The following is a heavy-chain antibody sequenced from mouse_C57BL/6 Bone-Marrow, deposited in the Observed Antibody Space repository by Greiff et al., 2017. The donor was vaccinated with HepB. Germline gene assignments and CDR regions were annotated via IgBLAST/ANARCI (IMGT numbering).Heavy chain of an antibody. Sequence: EVKLVESGPGLVKPSQSLSLTCSVTGYSITSGYYWNWIRQFPGNKLEWMGYISYDGSNNYNPSLKNRISITRDTSKNQFFLKLNSVTTEDTATYYCARGQLRPYYAMDYWGQGTSVTVSS. CDR1: GYSITSGYY. V-gene: IGHV3-6*01. CDR2: ISYDGSN. J-gene: IGHJ4*01. CDR3: ARGQLRPYYAMDY. D-gene: IGHD3-2*02.